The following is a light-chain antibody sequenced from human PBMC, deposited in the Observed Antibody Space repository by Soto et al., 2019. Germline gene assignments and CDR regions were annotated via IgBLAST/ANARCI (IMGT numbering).Light chain of an antibody. V-gene: IGLV2-14*01. CDR3: LSKTSTISYV. Sequence: HSVLTQPASVSGSPGQSIAIPRTGTTSDVGVYNYVSWYQQHPGKVPKLLIHEVSNRPSGVSNRFSGSKSGNTASLTISGLQAEDEADYYCLSKTSTISYVFGTGTKVTVX. CDR2: EVS. CDR1: TSDVGVYNY. J-gene: IGLJ1*01.